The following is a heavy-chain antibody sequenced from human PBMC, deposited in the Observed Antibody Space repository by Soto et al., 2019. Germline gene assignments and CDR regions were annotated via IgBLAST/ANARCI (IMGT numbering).Heavy chain of an antibody. V-gene: IGHV4-4*07. Sequence: QVQLQESGPGLVKPSETLSLTCSVSGGSMRSYYWNWLRQPAGKGLEWIGRIYSRGDTNYNPSVKIRVTMSVDTSKDEFFLRLNSVTAAYTDVSYWAGRGEAVYYGMDVWGQGTTVPVSS. CDR3: AGRGEAVYYGMDV. CDR2: IYSRGDT. CDR1: GGSMRSYY. J-gene: IGHJ6*02.